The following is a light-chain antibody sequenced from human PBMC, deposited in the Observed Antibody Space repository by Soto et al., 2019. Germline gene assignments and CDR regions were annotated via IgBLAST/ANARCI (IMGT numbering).Light chain of an antibody. V-gene: IGKV1-5*01. J-gene: IGKJ1*01. CDR1: QSISHW. CDR3: QHFYTYSPWT. Sequence: DIQMTQSPSTLSASVGDRVTITCRASQSISHWLAWYQQKPGKAPKLLIYDASSLESGVPSRFSGSGSGTEFTLSISGLQPDDFATYSCQHFYTYSPWTFGQGTKVDIK. CDR2: DAS.